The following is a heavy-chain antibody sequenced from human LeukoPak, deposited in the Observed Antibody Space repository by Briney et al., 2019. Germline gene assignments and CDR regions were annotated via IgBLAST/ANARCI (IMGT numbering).Heavy chain of an antibody. V-gene: IGHV3-48*01. D-gene: IGHD2-21*01. Sequence: GGSLRLSCAASGFIFSTYSMNWVRQAPGKGLEWISYISTSSSTISYADSVKGRFTISSDIVKNSLYLQMNSLRAGDTAVYYCARDHHYSFDCWGQGTLVTVSS. J-gene: IGHJ4*02. CDR2: ISTSSSTI. CDR1: GFIFSTYS. CDR3: ARDHHYSFDC.